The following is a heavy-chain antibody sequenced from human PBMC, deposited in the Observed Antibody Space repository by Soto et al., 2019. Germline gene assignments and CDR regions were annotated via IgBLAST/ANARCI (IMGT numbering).Heavy chain of an antibody. V-gene: IGHV1-18*04. Sequence: ASVKVSCKASGYTFTSYGISWVRQAPGQGLEWMGWISAYNGNTNYAQKLQGRVTMTTDTSTSTAYMELSSLRVEDTATYYCAKAGSSGWRNYFDHWGQGTPVTVSS. CDR1: GYTFTSYG. D-gene: IGHD6-19*01. CDR3: AKAGSSGWRNYFDH. J-gene: IGHJ4*02. CDR2: ISAYNGNT.